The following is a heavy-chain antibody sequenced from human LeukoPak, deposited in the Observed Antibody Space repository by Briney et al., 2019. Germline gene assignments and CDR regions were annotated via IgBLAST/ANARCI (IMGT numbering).Heavy chain of an antibody. CDR3: ARDLYSSRTNDAFVI. J-gene: IGHJ3*02. CDR2: INHSGRT. V-gene: IGHV4-34*01. CDR1: GGSFSGYY. D-gene: IGHD6-13*01. Sequence: PSETLSLTCAVYGGSFSGYYWSWIRQPPGKGLEWIGEINHSGRTNYNPSLKSRVTISVDTSKNQFSLKLSSVTAADTAVYHCARDLYSSRTNDAFVIWGQGTMVAVSS.